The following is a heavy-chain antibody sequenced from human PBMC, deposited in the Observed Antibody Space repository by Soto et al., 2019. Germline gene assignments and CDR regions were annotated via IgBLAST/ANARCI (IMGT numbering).Heavy chain of an antibody. CDR3: ARDCLVDTAIAVKGSYGLDV. CDR1: GYRFTDYY. Sequence: QVQLVQSGAEVKKPGASVTISCKASGYRFTDYYIHWVRQAPGQGLEWMGIINPFARTTNYEQKFRGRVTLTRDTSTETVYMQLTGLQSEDTAVYYCARDCLVDTAIAVKGSYGLDVWGQGTTVSVSS. D-gene: IGHD5-18*01. CDR2: INPFARTT. J-gene: IGHJ6*02. V-gene: IGHV1-46*01.